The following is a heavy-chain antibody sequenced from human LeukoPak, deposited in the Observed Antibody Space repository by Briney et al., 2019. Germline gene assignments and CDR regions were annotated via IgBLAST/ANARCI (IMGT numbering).Heavy chain of an antibody. Sequence: GGSLRLSCAASGFTFSSYAMSWVRQAPGKGLEGVSAISGSGGSTYYADAVKGRFTISRDNSKNTVYLQMNRLRAEATAVYYCAKDLYGPESPYYYGMAVWGQGTTVTVSS. J-gene: IGHJ6*02. CDR1: GFTFSSYA. V-gene: IGHV3-23*01. D-gene: IGHD3-10*01. CDR2: ISGSGGST. CDR3: AKDLYGPESPYYYGMAV.